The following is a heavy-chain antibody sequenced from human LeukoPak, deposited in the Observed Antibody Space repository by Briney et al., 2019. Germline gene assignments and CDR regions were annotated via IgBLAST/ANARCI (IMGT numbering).Heavy chain of an antibody. D-gene: IGHD2-2*01. CDR1: GFALSSHW. CDR3: ARDDCSTTPCYAY. Sequence: GGSLRLSCAASGFALSSHWMTWVRQVPGRGPEWVANVNRDGSETYYLDSVKGRFTVSRDISKNTVYLQMNGLKAEDTAVYYCARDDCSTTPCYAYWGQGTLVTVSS. J-gene: IGHJ4*02. V-gene: IGHV3-7*01. CDR2: VNRDGSET.